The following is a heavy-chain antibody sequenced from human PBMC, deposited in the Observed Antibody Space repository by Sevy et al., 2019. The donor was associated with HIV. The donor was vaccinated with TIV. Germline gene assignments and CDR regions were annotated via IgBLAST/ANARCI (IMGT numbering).Heavy chain of an antibody. CDR3: TRWQAAQSIFDY. CDR2: LKSDVYGGTV. Sequence: GGSLRLTCTASGFTFGDYCMRWVRQAPGKGLEWVAFLKSDVYGGTVDHAASVRGRFVISRDDSKTIAYLQMNDLKTEDTGVYYCTRWQAAQSIFDYWGQGALVTVSS. CDR1: GFTFGDYC. V-gene: IGHV3-49*04. J-gene: IGHJ4*02. D-gene: IGHD6-13*01.